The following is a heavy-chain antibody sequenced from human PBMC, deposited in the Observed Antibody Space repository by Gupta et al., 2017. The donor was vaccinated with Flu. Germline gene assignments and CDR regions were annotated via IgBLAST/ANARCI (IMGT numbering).Heavy chain of an antibody. Sequence: GFTLSDHHLDWVRQAPGKGLEWIGRSKNRATSYTTVYAASVEGRFTFSRDDSKNSVNLQMNSLKTEDTAVYYCTRLNVDDGSGYYNDFWGQGTLVAVSS. CDR3: TRLNVDDGSGYYNDF. D-gene: IGHD3-22*01. J-gene: IGHJ4*02. CDR1: GFTLSDHH. CDR2: SKNRATSYTT. V-gene: IGHV3-72*01.